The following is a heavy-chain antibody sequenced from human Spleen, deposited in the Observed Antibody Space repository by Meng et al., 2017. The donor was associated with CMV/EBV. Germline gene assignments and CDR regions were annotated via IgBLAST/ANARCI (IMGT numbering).Heavy chain of an antibody. J-gene: IGHJ6*02. V-gene: IGHV1-69*10. CDR2: IIPILGIA. Sequence: SVKVSCKASGGTFSSYAISWVRQAPGQGLEWMGGIIPILGIANYAQKFQGRVTITTDESTSTAYMELSSLRSEDTAVYYCASEAARPPITYYYYGMDVWGQGTTVTVSS. D-gene: IGHD6-6*01. CDR3: ASEAARPPITYYYYGMDV. CDR1: GGTFSSYA.